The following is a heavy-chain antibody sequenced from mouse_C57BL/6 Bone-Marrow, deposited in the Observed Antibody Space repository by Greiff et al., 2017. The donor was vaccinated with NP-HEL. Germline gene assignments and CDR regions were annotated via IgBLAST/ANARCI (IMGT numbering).Heavy chain of an antibody. CDR1: GYTFTDYY. V-gene: IGHV1-19*01. Sequence: VQLQQSGPVLVKPGASVKMSCKASGYTFTDYYMNWVKQSHGKSLEWIGVINPYNGGTSYNQKFKGKATLTVDKSSSTAYMELNSLTSEDSAVYYCARGITTVPDYWGQGTTLTVSS. CDR2: INPYNGGT. D-gene: IGHD1-1*01. CDR3: ARGITTVPDY. J-gene: IGHJ2*01.